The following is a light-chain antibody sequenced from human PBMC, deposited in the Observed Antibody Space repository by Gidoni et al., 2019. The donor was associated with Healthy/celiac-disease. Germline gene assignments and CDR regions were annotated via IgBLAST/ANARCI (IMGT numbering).Light chain of an antibody. Sequence: DIQMTQSPSTLSASVGDRVTITCRASQSISSWLAWYQQKPGKAPKLLIYDASSLESGVPSRFSGSAPGTEFTLTISSLQPDDFATYYCQQYNSYSLTFXGXTKVEIK. CDR1: QSISSW. V-gene: IGKV1-5*01. CDR2: DAS. J-gene: IGKJ4*01. CDR3: QQYNSYSLT.